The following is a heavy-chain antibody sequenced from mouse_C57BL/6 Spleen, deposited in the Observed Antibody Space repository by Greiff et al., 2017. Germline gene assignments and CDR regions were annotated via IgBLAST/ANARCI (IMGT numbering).Heavy chain of an antibody. Sequence: QVQLQQSGPELVKPGASVKISCKASGYAFSSSWMNWVKQRPGKGLEWIGRIYPGDGDTNYNGKFKGKATLTADKSSSTAYMQLSSLTSEDSAVYFCAATVEYFDVWGTGTTVTVSS. D-gene: IGHD1-1*01. CDR2: IYPGDGDT. CDR3: AATVEYFDV. V-gene: IGHV1-82*01. CDR1: GYAFSSSW. J-gene: IGHJ1*03.